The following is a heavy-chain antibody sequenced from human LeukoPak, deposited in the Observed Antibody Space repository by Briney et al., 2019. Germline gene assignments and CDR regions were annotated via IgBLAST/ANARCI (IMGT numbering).Heavy chain of an antibody. V-gene: IGHV1-3*01. CDR3: ARESLKGSSWSY. CDR2: INAGNGNT. J-gene: IGHJ4*02. CDR1: GGTFSSYA. D-gene: IGHD6-13*01. Sequence: ASVKVSCKASGGTFSSYAISWVRQAPGQRLEWMGWINAGNGNTKYSQKFQGRVTITRDTSASTAYMELSSLRSEDTAVYYCARESLKGSSWSYWGQGTLVTVSS.